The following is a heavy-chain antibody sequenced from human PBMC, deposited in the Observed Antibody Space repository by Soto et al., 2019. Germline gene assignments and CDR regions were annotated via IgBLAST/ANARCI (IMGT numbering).Heavy chain of an antibody. D-gene: IGHD2-21*02. J-gene: IGHJ6*02. CDR3: ARAYEVVTAARGCYYYGMDV. CDR1: GGTFSSYA. CDR2: IIPIFGTA. Sequence: QVQLVQSGAEVKKPGSSVKVSCKASGGTFSSYAISWVRQAPGQGLEWMGGIIPIFGTANYAQKFQGRVTITADESTSTDYMELSSLGSEDTAVYYCARAYEVVTAARGCYYYGMDVWGQGTTVTVSS. V-gene: IGHV1-69*01.